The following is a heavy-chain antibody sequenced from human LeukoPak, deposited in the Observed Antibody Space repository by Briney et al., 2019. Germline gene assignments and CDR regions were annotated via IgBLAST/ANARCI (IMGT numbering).Heavy chain of an antibody. CDR3: ARDFRVGEPFVS. CDR1: GFTFSNYW. V-gene: IGHV3-74*01. CDR2: INSDGSGT. J-gene: IGHJ1*01. Sequence: GGSLRLSCAASGFTFSNYWMHWVRQAPGKGLVWVSRINSDGSGTRHADSVEGRFTISRDNAKNTLYLQMNSLRADDTAVYYCARDFRVGEPFVSWGQGTLVTVSS. D-gene: IGHD3-16*01.